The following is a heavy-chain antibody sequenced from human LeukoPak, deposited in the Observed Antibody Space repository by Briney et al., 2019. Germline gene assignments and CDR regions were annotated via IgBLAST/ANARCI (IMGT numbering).Heavy chain of an antibody. Sequence: SETLSLTCTVSGGSISGYYWSWIRQPPGQGLEWFGFITYSGSANYNPALKSRLSISLDTSKNQFSLNLYSLPAADTAVYYCARHGSDWSFDYWGQGTLITVSS. D-gene: IGHD6-19*01. CDR1: GGSISGYY. V-gene: IGHV4-59*08. J-gene: IGHJ4*02. CDR3: ARHGSDWSFDY. CDR2: ITYSGSA.